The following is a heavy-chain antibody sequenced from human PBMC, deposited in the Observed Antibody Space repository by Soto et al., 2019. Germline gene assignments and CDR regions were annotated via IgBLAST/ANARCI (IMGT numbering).Heavy chain of an antibody. CDR1: GFTFSTYA. CDR2: ISGTGGST. J-gene: IGHJ3*02. Sequence: GGSLRLSCAAPGFTFSTYAMSWVRQAPGKGLEWVSAISGTGGSTYYADSVKGRVTMTTDTSTSTAYMELRSLRSEDTAVYYCALTAGYSSSWQYAFDIWGQGTMVTVSS. CDR3: ALTAGYSSSWQYAFDI. V-gene: IGHV3-23*01. D-gene: IGHD6-13*01.